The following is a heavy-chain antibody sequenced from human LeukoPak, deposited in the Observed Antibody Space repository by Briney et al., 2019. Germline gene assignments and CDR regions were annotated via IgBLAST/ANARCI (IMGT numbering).Heavy chain of an antibody. CDR2: INPSGGTT. D-gene: IGHD2-15*01. J-gene: IGHJ4*02. CDR3: ARGSVVVVAGTIDY. Sequence: ASVKVSCKAPGYTFTNYYMHWVRQAPGQGLEWMGIINPSGGTTTYAQKFQGRVTMTRDSSTSTIYMEVISLRSEDTAVYYCARGSVVVVAGTIDYWGQGTLVTVSS. V-gene: IGHV1-46*01. CDR1: GYTFTNYY.